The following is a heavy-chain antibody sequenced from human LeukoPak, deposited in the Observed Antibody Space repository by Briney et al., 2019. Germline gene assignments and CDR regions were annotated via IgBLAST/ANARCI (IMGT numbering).Heavy chain of an antibody. J-gene: IGHJ4*02. D-gene: IGHD5-18*01. Sequence: GGSLRLSCAASGFTFRSYWMSWVRQAPGKGLEWVANIKEDGSEKYYVDSVKSRFTISRDSAKNSLYLQMNSLRVEDTAVYYCARDHNYGSDYWGQGTLVTVSS. CDR1: GFTFRSYW. CDR3: ARDHNYGSDY. V-gene: IGHV3-7*03. CDR2: IKEDGSEK.